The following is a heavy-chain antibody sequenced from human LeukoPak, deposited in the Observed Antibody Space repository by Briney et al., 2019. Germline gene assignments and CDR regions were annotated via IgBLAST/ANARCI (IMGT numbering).Heavy chain of an antibody. V-gene: IGHV4-4*02. D-gene: IGHD3-10*01. CDR3: ARDKWFGEPKFDY. Sequence: SETLSLTCAVSGGSISSSNWWSWVRQPPGKGLEWIGYIYYSGSTNYNPSLKSRVTISVDTSKNQFSLKLSSVTAADTAVYYCARDKWFGEPKFDYWGQGTLVTVSS. CDR1: GGSISSSNW. J-gene: IGHJ4*02. CDR2: IYYSGST.